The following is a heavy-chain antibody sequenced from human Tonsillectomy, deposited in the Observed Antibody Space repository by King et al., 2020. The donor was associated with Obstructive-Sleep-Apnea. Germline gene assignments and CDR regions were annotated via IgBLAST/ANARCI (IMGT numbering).Heavy chain of an antibody. V-gene: IGHV3-9*01. J-gene: IGHJ3*02. CDR3: AKVWAAGPSLDAFDI. CDR1: GFTFDDYA. D-gene: IGHD6-13*01. CDR2: ISWNSGSI. Sequence: EQLVESGGGLVQPGRSLRLSCAASGFTFDDYAMHWVRQAPGKGLEWVSGISWNSGSIGYADSVKGRFTISRDNAQNSLYLQMNSLRAEDTALYYCAKVWAAGPSLDAFDIWGQGPMVTVSS.